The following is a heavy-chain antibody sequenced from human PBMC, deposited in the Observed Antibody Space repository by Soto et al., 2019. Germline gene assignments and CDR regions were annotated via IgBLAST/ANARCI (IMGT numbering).Heavy chain of an antibody. CDR2: ISYDGSNK. D-gene: IGHD4-4*01. CDR1: GFTFSSYA. CDR3: ASALGRDDYNGGYFDL. Sequence: QVQLVESGGGVVQPGRSLRLSCAASGFTFSSYAMHWVRQAPGKGLEWVAVISYDGSNKYHEDSVKGRFTISRDNSKNTLYLHLNSLRAGDKAVYYCASALGRDDYNGGYFDLWGRGTLVAVSS. V-gene: IGHV3-30-3*01. J-gene: IGHJ2*01.